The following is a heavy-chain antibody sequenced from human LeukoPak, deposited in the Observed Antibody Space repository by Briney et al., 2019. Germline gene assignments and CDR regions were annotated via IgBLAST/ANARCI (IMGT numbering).Heavy chain of an antibody. J-gene: IGHJ4*02. CDR3: ARHSYGVPNFDY. D-gene: IGHD4-17*01. CDR1: GGSISSYY. CDR2: IYYSGST. V-gene: IGHV4-59*08. Sequence: SETLSLTCTVSGGSISSYYWSWIRQPPGKGLEWIGYIYYSGSTNYNPSLKSRVTISVDTSKNQFSLKLSSVTAADTAVYYCARHSYGVPNFDYWGQGTLVTVSS.